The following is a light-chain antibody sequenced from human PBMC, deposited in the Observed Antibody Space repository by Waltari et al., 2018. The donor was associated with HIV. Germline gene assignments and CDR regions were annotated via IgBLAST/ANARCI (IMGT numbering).Light chain of an antibody. CDR3: ISYRSCFTHM. J-gene: IGLJ3*02. CDR1: SFDVGDYNY. CDR2: EVT. Sequence: QSALTQPASVSGSPGQSITISCTGTSFDVGDYNYVSWYQQHPGKAPKLLICEVTNRPSGVPKRVPGSTSGNTASLTISGLQAEDEADYYCISYRSCFTHMFGGGTKLTVL. V-gene: IGLV2-14*01.